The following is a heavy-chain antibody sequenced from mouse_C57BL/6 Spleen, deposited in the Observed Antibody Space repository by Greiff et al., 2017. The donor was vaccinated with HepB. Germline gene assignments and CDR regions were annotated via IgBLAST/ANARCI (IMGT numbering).Heavy chain of an antibody. J-gene: IGHJ4*01. V-gene: IGHV1-82*01. CDR2: IYPGDGDT. CDR3: AREALYDYDGYAMDY. D-gene: IGHD2-4*01. CDR1: GYAFSSSW. Sequence: VQLQQSGPELVKPGASVKISCKASGYAFSSSWMNWVKQRPGQGLEWIGRIYPGDGDTNYNGKFKGKATLTADKSSSTAYMQLSSLTSEDSAVYFGAREALYDYDGYAMDYWGQGTSVTVSS.